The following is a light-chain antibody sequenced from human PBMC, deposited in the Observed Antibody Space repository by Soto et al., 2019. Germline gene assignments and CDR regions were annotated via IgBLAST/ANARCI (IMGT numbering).Light chain of an antibody. CDR2: DVS. CDR1: QSVSSN. V-gene: IGKV3-11*01. Sequence: EIVMTQSPATLSVSPGERATLSCRASQSVSSNLAWYQQKPGQAPRLLIYDVSNRATGIPARFSGSGSGTDFTLTISSLEPEDFAVYYCQQRRNWPLTFGGGTKVDI. J-gene: IGKJ4*01. CDR3: QQRRNWPLT.